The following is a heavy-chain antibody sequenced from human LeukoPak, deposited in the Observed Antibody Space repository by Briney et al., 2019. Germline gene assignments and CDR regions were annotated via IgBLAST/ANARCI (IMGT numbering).Heavy chain of an antibody. D-gene: IGHD3-3*01. CDR1: GFTFRSYW. CDR3: GASVFW. CDR2: IKQDGSEK. J-gene: IGHJ4*02. V-gene: IGHV3-7*03. Sequence: GGSLRLSCAVSGFTFRSYWMSWVRQAPGKGLEWVANIKQDGSEKNYVDSVKGRFTISRDNAKNSLYQQMNSLRAEDSAVYYCGASVFWWGQGTLVTVSS.